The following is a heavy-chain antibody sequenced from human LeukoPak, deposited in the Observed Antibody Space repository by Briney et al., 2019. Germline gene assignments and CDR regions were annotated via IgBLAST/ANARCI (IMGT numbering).Heavy chain of an antibody. J-gene: IGHJ6*02. CDR2: INPNSGGT. CDR1: GYTFTGYY. CDR3: ARDYNFDYYGSGHAGYYYGMDV. Sequence: ASVKVSCKASGYTFTGYYIHWVRQAPGQGLEWMGWINPNSGGTNYAQKFQGRVTMTRDTSISTAYMELSRLRSDDTAVYYCARDYNFDYYGSGHAGYYYGMDVWGQGTMVTVSS. V-gene: IGHV1-2*02. D-gene: IGHD3-10*01.